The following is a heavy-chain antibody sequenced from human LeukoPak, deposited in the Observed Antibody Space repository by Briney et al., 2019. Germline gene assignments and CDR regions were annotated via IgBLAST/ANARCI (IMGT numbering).Heavy chain of an antibody. V-gene: IGHV3-43*01. CDR2: ISWDSGNS. Sequence: PGGSLRLSCAASGFTFKDYAMHWVRQVPGKGLEWASLISWDSGNSYYADSVKGRFTISRDNSKSSLSLQMNSLRTEDTALYYCAKGPGAAVAKRYIQHWGQGTLVTVSS. CDR3: AKGPGAAVAKRYIQH. D-gene: IGHD6-19*01. CDR1: GFTFKDYA. J-gene: IGHJ1*01.